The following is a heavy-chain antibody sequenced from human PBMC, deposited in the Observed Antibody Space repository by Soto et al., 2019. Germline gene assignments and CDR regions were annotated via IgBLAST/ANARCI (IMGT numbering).Heavy chain of an antibody. CDR2: IYHSGST. J-gene: IGHJ4*02. CDR3: ARGRGYFDY. V-gene: IGHV4-30-2*01. Sequence: SETLSLTCAVSGVSISSGGYSWIWIRQPPGKGLEWIGYIYHSGSTYYNPSLKSRVTISVDRSKNQFSLKLSSVTAADTAVYYCARGRGYFDYWGQGTLVTVSS. CDR1: GVSISSGGYS.